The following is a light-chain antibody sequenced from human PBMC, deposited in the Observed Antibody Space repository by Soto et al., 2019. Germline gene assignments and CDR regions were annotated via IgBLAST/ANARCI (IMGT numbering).Light chain of an antibody. J-gene: IGLJ2*01. Sequence: QSALTQPASVSGSPGQSITISCTGTSSDVGGYNYVSWYQQHPGKAPKLIIYDVSNRPSGVSNRFSGSKSGNTASLTISGLQAEDDADYYCSSFTSSNTVIFGGGTKLTVL. CDR2: DVS. V-gene: IGLV2-14*03. CDR3: SSFTSSNTVI. CDR1: SSDVGGYNY.